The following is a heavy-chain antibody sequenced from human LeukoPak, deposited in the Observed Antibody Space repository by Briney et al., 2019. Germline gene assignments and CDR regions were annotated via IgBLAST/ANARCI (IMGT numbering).Heavy chain of an antibody. D-gene: IGHD3-10*01. Sequence: PSETLSLTCSVSGYSISSGYYWGWIRQPPGKGLEWIAIIYHSGSTYYNPSLKSRVTISVDTSKNQFSLKLSSVTAADTAVYYCARWSYGSHLYYYYYMDVWGKGPRSPSP. V-gene: IGHV4-38-2*02. CDR2: IYHSGST. J-gene: IGHJ6*03. CDR1: GYSISSGYY. CDR3: ARWSYGSHLYYYYYMDV.